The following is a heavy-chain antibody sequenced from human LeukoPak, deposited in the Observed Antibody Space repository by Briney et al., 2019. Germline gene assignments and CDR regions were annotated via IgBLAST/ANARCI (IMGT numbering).Heavy chain of an antibody. J-gene: IGHJ5*02. D-gene: IGHD4-17*01. CDR2: ISYDGSNK. Sequence: GRSLRLSCAASGFTFSSYAMHWVRQAPGKGLEWVAVISYDGSNKYYADSVKGRFTISRDNSKNTLYLQMNSLRAEDTAVYYCARGGTTVIAWGQGTLVTVSS. V-gene: IGHV3-30*04. CDR1: GFTFSSYA. CDR3: ARGGTTVIA.